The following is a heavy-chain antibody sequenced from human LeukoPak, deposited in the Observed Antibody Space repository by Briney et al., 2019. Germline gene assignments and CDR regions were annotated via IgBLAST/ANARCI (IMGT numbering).Heavy chain of an antibody. CDR1: GFTFSTYA. D-gene: IGHD6-19*01. CDR2: ISGSGGST. Sequence: PGGSLRLSCAPSGFTFSTYAMSWVRQAPGKGLEWVSAISGSGGSTYYADSVKGRFTISRDNSKNTLYLQMNSLRAEDTAVYHCAKDRSGIKAVAWKTYYYYYMDVWGKGTTVTVSS. J-gene: IGHJ6*03. V-gene: IGHV3-23*01. CDR3: AKDRSGIKAVAWKTYYYYYMDV.